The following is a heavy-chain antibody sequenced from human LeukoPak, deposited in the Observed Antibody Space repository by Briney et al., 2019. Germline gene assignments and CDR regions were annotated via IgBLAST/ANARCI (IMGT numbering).Heavy chain of an antibody. Sequence: SETLSLTCTVSGGSISNYYWNWIRQPPGKGLEWIGYIFYSGRTNYNPSLKSRVTLSVDTSKNWFSLRLTPVTAADTAVYYCARGQKYTSGYRVTELGSRYSDYWGQGARVTVSP. CDR2: IFYSGRT. CDR3: ARGQKYTSGYRVTELGSRYSDY. D-gene: IGHD5-18*01. CDR1: GGSISNYY. V-gene: IGHV4-59*01. J-gene: IGHJ4*02.